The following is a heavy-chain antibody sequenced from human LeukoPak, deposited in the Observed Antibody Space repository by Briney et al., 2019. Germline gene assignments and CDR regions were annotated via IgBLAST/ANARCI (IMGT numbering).Heavy chain of an antibody. CDR2: IRSKAYGGTT. J-gene: IGHJ6*03. D-gene: IGHD3-3*01. CDR3: TRPPNWSGYYRPHYYYYMDV. CDR1: GFTFGDYA. V-gene: IGHV3-49*04. Sequence: GGSLRLSCTASGFTFGDYAMGWVRQAPGKGLEWVGFIRSKAYGGTTEYAASVKGRFTISRDDSKSIAYLQMNSLKTEDTAVYYCTRPPNWSGYYRPHYYYYMDVWGKGTTVTVSS.